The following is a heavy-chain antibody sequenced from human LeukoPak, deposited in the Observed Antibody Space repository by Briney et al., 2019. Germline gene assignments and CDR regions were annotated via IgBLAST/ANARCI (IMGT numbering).Heavy chain of an antibody. V-gene: IGHV1-46*01. CDR2: INPSGGST. Sequence: ASVKVSCKASGYTSTSYYMHWVRQAPGQGLEWMGIINPSGGSTSYAQKFQGRVTMTRDMSTSTVYMELSSLRSEDTAVYYCARDMRTEGTSFDYWGQGTLVTVSS. J-gene: IGHJ4*02. CDR3: ARDMRTEGTSFDY. D-gene: IGHD2-2*01. CDR1: GYTSTSYY.